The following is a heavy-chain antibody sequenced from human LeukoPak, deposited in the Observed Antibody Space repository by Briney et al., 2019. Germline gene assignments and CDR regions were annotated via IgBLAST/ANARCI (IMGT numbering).Heavy chain of an antibody. J-gene: IGHJ3*02. CDR3: AGILRGAFDI. CDR2: IYSGGRT. Sequence: QAGGSLRLSCAASGVTVSSNDMSWVRQAPGKGLECVSLIYSGGRTYYADSVKGRFTISRDNSKNTLYLQMNSLRAEDTAVYYCAGILRGAFDIWGQGTMVTVSS. CDR1: GVTVSSND. V-gene: IGHV3-53*01.